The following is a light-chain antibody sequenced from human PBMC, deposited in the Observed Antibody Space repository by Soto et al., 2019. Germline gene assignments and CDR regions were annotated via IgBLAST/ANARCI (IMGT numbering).Light chain of an antibody. Sequence: EIVLTQSRAALSLSPGDRATLSCRASPSVTNFLAWYQQKPGQAPRLLIYGAFNMATGLPDRFSGSGSGTDSTLTISRQEPEDSAVYYCQQYGSSGTFGQGTKVDIK. V-gene: IGKV3-20*01. CDR1: PSVTNF. CDR3: QQYGSSGT. CDR2: GAF. J-gene: IGKJ1*01.